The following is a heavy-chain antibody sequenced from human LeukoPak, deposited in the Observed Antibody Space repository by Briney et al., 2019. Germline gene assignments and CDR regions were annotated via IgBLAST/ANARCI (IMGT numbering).Heavy chain of an antibody. D-gene: IGHD3-3*01. CDR2: ISYDGSNK. J-gene: IGHJ4*02. CDR1: GFTFSSYA. Sequence: GGSLRLSCAASGFTFSSYAMHWVRQAPGKGLEWVAVISYDGSNKYYADSVKGRFTISRDNSKNTLYLQMNSLRAEDTAVYYCARDGGPPYDFWTNDHWGQGTLVTVSS. CDR3: ARDGGPPYDFWTNDH. V-gene: IGHV3-30*04.